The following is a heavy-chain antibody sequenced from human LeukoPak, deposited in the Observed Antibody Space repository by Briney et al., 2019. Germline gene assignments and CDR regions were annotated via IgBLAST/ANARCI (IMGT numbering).Heavy chain of an antibody. CDR3: ARDGWPAFDY. V-gene: IGHV6-1*01. Sequence: SQTLSLTCAISGDSVSSNTAAWNWIRQPPSRGLEWLGRTFYRSKWHNDYAVSVKSRITINPDTSKNQFSLQLNSVTPEDTAVYYCARDGWPAFDYWGQGTLVTVSS. D-gene: IGHD2-15*01. CDR1: GDSVSSNTAA. J-gene: IGHJ4*02. CDR2: TFYRSKWHN.